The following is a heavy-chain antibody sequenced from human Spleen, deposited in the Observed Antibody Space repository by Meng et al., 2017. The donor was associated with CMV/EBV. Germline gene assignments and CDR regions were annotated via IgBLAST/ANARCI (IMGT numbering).Heavy chain of an antibody. CDR1: GFTFSNYG. CDR3: ASYNWDLYYFDY. J-gene: IGHJ4*02. V-gene: IGHV3-7*01. Sequence: GGSLRLSCAAYGFTFSNYGMNWVRQAPGKGLEWVANIKQDGSDKYYVDSVKGRFTISRDNAENSLYLQMNSLRADDTAVYYCASYNWDLYYFDYWGQGTLVTVSS. CDR2: IKQDGSDK. D-gene: IGHD1-1*01.